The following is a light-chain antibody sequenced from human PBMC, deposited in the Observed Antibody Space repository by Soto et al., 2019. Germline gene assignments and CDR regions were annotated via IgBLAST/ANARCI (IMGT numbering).Light chain of an antibody. J-gene: IGKJ5*01. V-gene: IGKV3-20*01. CDR2: GTS. Sequence: IVLTQSPCILSLSPGQRATLSCRASPSVPRSYLAWYQQKPGQAPRLLIYGTSSRATGIPDRFSGSGSGTDFTLTISSLQPEDFAAYYCQHLNGYPITFGQGTRLEIK. CDR1: PSVPRSY. CDR3: QHLNGYPIT.